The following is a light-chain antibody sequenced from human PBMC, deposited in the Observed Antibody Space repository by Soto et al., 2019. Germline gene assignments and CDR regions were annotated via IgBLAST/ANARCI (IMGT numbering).Light chain of an antibody. J-gene: IGKJ1*01. V-gene: IGKV1-5*01. Sequence: DIQMTQPPSTLSASVGDRVTITCRASQTINSWLAWYQQKPGKAPKVLIFDASSLKTGVPSRFSGSGSWTEFTLTISNLQPDDFATYYCQQYDSYSSGPFGQGTKV. CDR2: DAS. CDR1: QTINSW. CDR3: QQYDSYSSGP.